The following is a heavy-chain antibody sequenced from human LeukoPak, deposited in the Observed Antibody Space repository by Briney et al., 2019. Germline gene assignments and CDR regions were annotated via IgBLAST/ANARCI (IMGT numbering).Heavy chain of an antibody. CDR2: ISDSGGRT. J-gene: IGHJ4*02. V-gene: IGHV3-23*01. D-gene: IGHD3-10*01. CDR1: GITLSNYG. Sequence: GGSLRLSCAVSGITLSNYGMSWVRQAPGKGLEWVAGISDSGGRTNYADSVKGRFTTSRDNPKNTLYLQMNSLRAEDTAVYFCAKRGVVIRVILVGFHKEAYYFDSWGQGALVTVSS. CDR3: AKRGVVIRVILVGFHKEAYYFDS.